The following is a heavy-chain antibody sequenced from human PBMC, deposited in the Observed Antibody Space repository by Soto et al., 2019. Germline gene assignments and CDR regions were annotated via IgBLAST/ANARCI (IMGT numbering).Heavy chain of an antibody. D-gene: IGHD4-17*01. CDR3: ARGIRPDS. J-gene: IGHJ5*01. CDR2: ISHRGGT. CDR1: GGSLSGYY. Sequence: QVQLQQWGAGLLKPSETLSLTCAVHGGSLSGYYWSWIRQTPGKGLEWIGEISHRGGTNYNPSLTSRVTISLDTSKNQFSLKLASVTAADTAAYYCARGIRPDSWGQGTQVTVSS. V-gene: IGHV4-34*02.